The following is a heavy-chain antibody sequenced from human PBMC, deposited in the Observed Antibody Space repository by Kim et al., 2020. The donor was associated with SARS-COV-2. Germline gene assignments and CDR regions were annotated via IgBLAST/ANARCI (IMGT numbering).Heavy chain of an antibody. V-gene: IGHV3-30*18. J-gene: IGHJ6*01. Sequence: GGSLRLSCAASGFTFSSYGMHWVRQAPGKGLEWVAVISYDGSNKYYADSVKGRFTISRDNSKNTLYLQMNSLRAEDTAVYYCSKDRGYCSGGGCYGNYY. CDR2: ISYDGSNK. CDR3: SKDRGYCSGGGCYGNYY. CDR1: GFTFSSYG. D-gene: IGHD2-15*01.